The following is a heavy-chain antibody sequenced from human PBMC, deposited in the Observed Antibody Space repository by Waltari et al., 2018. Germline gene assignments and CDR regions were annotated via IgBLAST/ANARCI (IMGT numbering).Heavy chain of an antibody. D-gene: IGHD7-27*01. Sequence: EVQLLESVGGLVQPGRSLRLSCAASGFTFRSYAISWVRQATGKGLECVSVIYSGGSTYYADSVNGRFTISRDNSKNTLYLQMNSLRAEDTAVYYCAKELTGDPRDAFDIWGQGTMVTVSS. CDR2: IYSGGST. CDR3: AKELTGDPRDAFDI. J-gene: IGHJ3*02. V-gene: IGHV3-23*03. CDR1: GFTFRSYA.